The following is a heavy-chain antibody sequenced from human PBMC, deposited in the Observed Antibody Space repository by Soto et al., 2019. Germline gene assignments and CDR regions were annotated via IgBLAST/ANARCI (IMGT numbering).Heavy chain of an antibody. V-gene: IGHV4-30-2*01. CDR1: GGSISSGGYS. CDR3: ARGDYANAFDI. D-gene: IGHD4-17*01. J-gene: IGHJ3*02. CDR2: IYHSGST. Sequence: QLPLQESGSGLVKPSQTLSLTCAVSGGSISSGGYSWSWIRQPPGKGLEWIGYIYHSGSTYYNPSLKSRVTISLDRSKNQFSLKLSSVTAADTAVYYCARGDYANAFDIWGQGTMVTVSS.